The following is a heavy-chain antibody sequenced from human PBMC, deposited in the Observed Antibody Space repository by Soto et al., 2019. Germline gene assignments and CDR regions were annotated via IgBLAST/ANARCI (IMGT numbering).Heavy chain of an antibody. J-gene: IGHJ6*02. CDR2: ISAYNGNT. V-gene: IGHV1-18*01. CDR3: ARVDSSSSYYYYGMDV. CDR1: GYTFTSYG. Sequence: GASVKVSCKASGYTFTSYGISWVRQAPGQGLEWMGWISAYNGNTNYAQKLQGRVTMTTDTSTSTAYMELRSLRSDDTAVYYCARVDSSSSYYYYGMDVWGQGTTVTVSS. D-gene: IGHD6-6*01.